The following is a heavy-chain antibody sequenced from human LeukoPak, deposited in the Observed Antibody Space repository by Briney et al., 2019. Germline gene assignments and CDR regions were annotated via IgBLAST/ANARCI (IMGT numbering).Heavy chain of an antibody. Sequence: GESLKISCKGSGYTFTSYWIGWVCQMPGKGLESMAIIHPDDSDTRYSPSFQGQVTISADKSISTAYLQWSSLKASDTAMYYCARGYCSTTSCYYFDLWGQGTLVTVSS. CDR1: GYTFTSYW. J-gene: IGHJ4*02. CDR3: ARGYCSTTSCYYFDL. V-gene: IGHV5-51*01. D-gene: IGHD2-2*01. CDR2: IHPDDSDT.